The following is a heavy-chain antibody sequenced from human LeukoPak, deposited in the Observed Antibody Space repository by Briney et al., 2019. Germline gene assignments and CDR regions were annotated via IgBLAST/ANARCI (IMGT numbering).Heavy chain of an antibody. V-gene: IGHV3-23*01. D-gene: IGHD3-22*01. CDR3: AKGPNSRGSNDAFDI. CDR2: ISDSGYYT. CDR1: GFTFSSNA. Sequence: HAGVSLRLSCTASGFTFSSNAMSWVRQAPGKGLEWLSGISDSGYYTYYPDSAKGRFFISRENSKNTLYLQMNSLRAEDTAVYYCAKGPNSRGSNDAFDIWGRGTRVTVSS. J-gene: IGHJ3*02.